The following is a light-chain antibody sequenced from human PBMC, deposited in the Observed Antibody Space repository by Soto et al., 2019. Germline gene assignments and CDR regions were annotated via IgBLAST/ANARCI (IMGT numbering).Light chain of an antibody. CDR1: SSDIGAYNY. J-gene: IGLJ1*01. CDR2: EVN. V-gene: IGLV2-11*01. Sequence: QSALTQPHSVSASPGQSVAISCTGTSSDIGAYNYVSWYQQHPGKAPKLMIFEVNKRPSGVSNRFSGSKSGNTASLTISGLKVEDEADYYCCSSGGSPTYVFGTGTQLTVL. CDR3: CSSGGSPTYV.